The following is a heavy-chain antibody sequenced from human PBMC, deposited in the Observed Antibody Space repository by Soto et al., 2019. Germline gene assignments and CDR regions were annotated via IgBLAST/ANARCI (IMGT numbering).Heavy chain of an antibody. CDR2: IYPGESDT. CDR1: GYSFTSYC. Sequence: PGESLKISSKGSGYSFTSYCSGWVLQMPGKSLEWREIIYPGESDTRYSPSFQGQVTISADKSISTAYLQWSSLKASDTAMYYCARHRSVDSSGYYYGHHYSGMDVWGQGTTVTVS. D-gene: IGHD3-22*01. V-gene: IGHV5-51*01. J-gene: IGHJ6*02. CDR3: ARHRSVDSSGYYYGHHYSGMDV.